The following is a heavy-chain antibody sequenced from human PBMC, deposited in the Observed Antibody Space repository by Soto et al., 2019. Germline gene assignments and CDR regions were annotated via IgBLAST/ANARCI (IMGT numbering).Heavy chain of an antibody. Sequence: SETLSLTCAVSGGSISSSGYSWSWIRQPPGKGLEWIGYIYHSGSTYYNPSLKSRVTISVDRSKNQFSLKLSSVTAADTAVYYCARCIGYDAGAPYFDSLGQGTLVTVSS. CDR1: GGSISSSGYS. D-gene: IGHD3-10*01. CDR2: IYHSGST. CDR3: ARCIGYDAGAPYFDS. V-gene: IGHV4-30-2*01. J-gene: IGHJ4*02.